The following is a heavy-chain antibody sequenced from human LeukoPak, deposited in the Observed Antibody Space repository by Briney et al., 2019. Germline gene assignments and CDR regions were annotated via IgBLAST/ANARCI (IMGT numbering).Heavy chain of an antibody. CDR1: GGSISSSSYY. D-gene: IGHD6-13*01. CDR3: ARGQQLVPDYYYMDV. CDR2: INHSGST. Sequence: SETLSPTCTVSGGSISSSSYYWSWIRQPPGKGLEWIGEINHSGSTNYNPSLKSRVTISVDTSKNQFSLKLSSVTAADTAVYYCARGQQLVPDYYYMDVWGKGTTVTVSS. J-gene: IGHJ6*03. V-gene: IGHV4-39*07.